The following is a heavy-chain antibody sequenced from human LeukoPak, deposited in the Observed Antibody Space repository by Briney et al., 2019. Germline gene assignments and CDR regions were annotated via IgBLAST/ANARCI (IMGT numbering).Heavy chain of an antibody. CDR2: IWSDGTEK. CDR3: AKDVQRGFDYSNSLDY. V-gene: IGHV3-33*06. CDR1: GFTYSHLV. Sequence: PGRSLRLSCTASGFTYSHLVMHWVRQAPGKGLEWVAVIWSDGTEKYYGDAVKGRFTISRDNSRNTLYLQMNNLGDDDTAVYYCAKDVQRGFDYSNSLDYCGQGTLVIVSS. D-gene: IGHD4-11*01. J-gene: IGHJ4*02.